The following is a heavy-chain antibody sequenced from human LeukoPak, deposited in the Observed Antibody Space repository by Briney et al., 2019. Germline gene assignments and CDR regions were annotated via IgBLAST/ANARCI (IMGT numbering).Heavy chain of an antibody. V-gene: IGHV3-7*01. D-gene: IGHD3-10*01. CDR3: ARESEMGITLVRASYYMDV. J-gene: IGHJ6*03. CDR1: GFTFSSYW. Sequence: PGGSLRLSCAASGFTFSSYWMSWVRQAPGKGLEWVANIKQDGSEKYYVDSVKGRFTISRDNAKNSLYLQMNSVRAEDTAVYYCARESEMGITLVRASYYMDVWGKGTTVTVSS. CDR2: IKQDGSEK.